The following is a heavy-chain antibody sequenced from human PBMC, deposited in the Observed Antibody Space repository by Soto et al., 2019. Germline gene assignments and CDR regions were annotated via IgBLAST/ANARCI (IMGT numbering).Heavy chain of an antibody. J-gene: IGHJ4*02. CDR2: ISGSGSST. Sequence: EVQLLESGGGLVEPGGSRRLSCAASGFTFSSYTMSWVRQAPGKRLEWVSTISGSGSSTYPAHSVKGRFTISRDNSKNTLYLQMNSLRVEDTAIYYWAKAWEIDCWGQGTLVTVSS. CDR1: GFTFSSYT. D-gene: IGHD1-26*01. CDR3: AKAWEIDC. V-gene: IGHV3-23*01.